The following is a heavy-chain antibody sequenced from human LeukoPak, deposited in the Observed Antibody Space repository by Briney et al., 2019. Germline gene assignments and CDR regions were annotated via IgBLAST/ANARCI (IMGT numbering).Heavy chain of an antibody. V-gene: IGHV3-21*01. CDR3: ARRSAGAYNWFDP. Sequence: PGGSLRLSCAASGFTFSSYSMNWVRQAPGKGLEWVSSISSSSSYIYYADSVKGRFTISGDNAKNSLYLQMNSLRAEDTAVYYCARRSAGAYNWFDPWGQGTLVTVSS. J-gene: IGHJ5*02. D-gene: IGHD3-10*01. CDR2: ISSSSSYI. CDR1: GFTFSSYS.